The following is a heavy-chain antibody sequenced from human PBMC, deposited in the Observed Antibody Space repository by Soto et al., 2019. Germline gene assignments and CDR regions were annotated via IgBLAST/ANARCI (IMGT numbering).Heavy chain of an antibody. D-gene: IGHD3-16*01. Sequence: GGSLRLSCAASGFKLSNYAMSWVRQAPGKGLEWVSLISATGGGTYYADSVKGRFTISRDNSHNTLYLQVHSLTAEDTAVYYCAKDRRAGGNSAFYFDFWGQGAQVTVSS. CDR1: GFKLSNYA. CDR2: ISATGGGT. V-gene: IGHV3-23*01. CDR3: AKDRRAGGNSAFYFDF. J-gene: IGHJ4*02.